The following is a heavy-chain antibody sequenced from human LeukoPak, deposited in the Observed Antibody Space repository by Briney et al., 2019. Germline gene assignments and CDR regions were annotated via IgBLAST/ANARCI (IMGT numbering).Heavy chain of an antibody. CDR1: GGSISSSSCY. Sequence: SETLSLTCTVSGGSISSSSCYWGWIRQPPGKGLEWIGSTYYSGSTYYNPSLKSRVTISVDTSKNQFSLELSSVTAADTAVYYCASHQGVGGAENDYWGQGTLVTVSS. J-gene: IGHJ4*02. CDR2: TYYSGST. V-gene: IGHV4-39*01. CDR3: ASHQGVGGAENDY. D-gene: IGHD3-10*01.